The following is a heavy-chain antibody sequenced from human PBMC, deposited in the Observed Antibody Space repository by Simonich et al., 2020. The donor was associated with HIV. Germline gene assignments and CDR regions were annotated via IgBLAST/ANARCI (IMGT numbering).Heavy chain of an antibody. CDR3: ASGGSISSVWADDY. Sequence: QVQLVESGGGVVQPGRSLRLSCAASGFTYGSYAMHWVRQAPGKGLEWVAVITYDGSNKYYADSVKVRFTISRDNSKNTLYLQMNSLRAEDTAVYYCASGGSISSVWADDYWGQGTLVTVSS. V-gene: IGHV3-30*07. CDR1: GFTYGSYA. D-gene: IGHD3-16*01. J-gene: IGHJ4*02. CDR2: ITYDGSNK.